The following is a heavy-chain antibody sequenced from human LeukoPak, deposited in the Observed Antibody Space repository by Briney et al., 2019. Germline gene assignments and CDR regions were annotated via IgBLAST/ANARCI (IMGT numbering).Heavy chain of an antibody. CDR1: GFTFSSYS. Sequence: GGSPRLSCAASGFTFSSYSMNWVRQAPGKGLEWVSSISSSSSYIYYADSVKGRFTISRDNAKNSLYLQMNSLRAEDTAVYYCAKRPSDYGDYVSYFDYWGRGTLVTVSS. CDR2: ISSSSSYI. V-gene: IGHV3-21*01. J-gene: IGHJ4*02. CDR3: AKRPSDYGDYVSYFDY. D-gene: IGHD4-17*01.